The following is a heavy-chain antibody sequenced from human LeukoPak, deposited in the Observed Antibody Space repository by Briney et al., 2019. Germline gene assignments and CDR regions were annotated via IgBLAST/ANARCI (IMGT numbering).Heavy chain of an antibody. Sequence: SETLSLTCTVSSGSISDDNYFWDWIRQSPGRGLEWIGSISYSGSTYYNPSLKSRVTISVDTSKNQFSLKLSSVTAADTAVYYCARGFEVRAGTTFYFDYWGQGTLVTVSS. V-gene: IGHV4-39*07. CDR3: ARGFEVRAGTTFYFDY. CDR2: ISYSGST. D-gene: IGHD1-14*01. CDR1: SGSISDDNYF. J-gene: IGHJ4*02.